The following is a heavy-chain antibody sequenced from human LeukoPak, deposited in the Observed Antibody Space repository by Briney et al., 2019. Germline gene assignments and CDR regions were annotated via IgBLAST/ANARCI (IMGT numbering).Heavy chain of an antibody. V-gene: IGHV1-69*04. CDR3: ARGEYSSIWSVDY. J-gene: IGHJ4*02. Sequence: SVKVSCKASGGTFSSYAISWVRQAPVQGLEWMGRIIPILDIANYAQNFQGRVSMTADKSTSTAYMELSSLTSEDTAMYYCARGEYSSIWSVDYWGQGTLVTVSS. D-gene: IGHD6-13*01. CDR2: IIPILDIA. CDR1: GGTFSSYA.